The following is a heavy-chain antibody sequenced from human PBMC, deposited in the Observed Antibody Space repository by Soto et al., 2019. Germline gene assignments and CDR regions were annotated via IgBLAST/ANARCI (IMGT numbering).Heavy chain of an antibody. D-gene: IGHD2-21*01. J-gene: IGHJ6*02. CDR3: ARRDQIAYYYGMDV. CDR2: LNSDGSIT. V-gene: IGHV3-74*01. Sequence: EVQLVESGGGLVQPGGSLRLSCAASAFTFSSYWMNWVRQAPGKGPVWVSRLNSDGSITGYADSVKGRFTISRDNAKNTLYLQMNSLSAEDTAVYYCARRDQIAYYYGMDVWGQGTTVTVSS. CDR1: AFTFSSYW.